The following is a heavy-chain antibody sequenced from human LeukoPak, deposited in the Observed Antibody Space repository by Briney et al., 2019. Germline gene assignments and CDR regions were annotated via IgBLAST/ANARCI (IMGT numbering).Heavy chain of an antibody. D-gene: IGHD6-6*01. CDR3: AKAVAARLDY. Sequence: GGSLRLSCAASGFTFSSYGMHWVRQAPGKGLEWVAFIRYDGSNKYYADSVKGQFTISRDNSKNTLYLQMNSLRAEDTAVYYCAKAVAARLDYWGQGTLVTVSS. CDR2: IRYDGSNK. CDR1: GFTFSSYG. J-gene: IGHJ4*02. V-gene: IGHV3-30*02.